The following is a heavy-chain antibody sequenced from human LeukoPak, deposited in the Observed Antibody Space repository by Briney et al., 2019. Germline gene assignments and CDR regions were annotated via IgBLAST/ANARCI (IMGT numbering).Heavy chain of an antibody. Sequence: SETLSLTCTVSGGSISSYYWSWIRQPPGKGLEWIGYIYYSGSTNYNPSLKSRVTISVDASKNQFSLKLSSVTAADTAVYYCARTNYYYDSSGPFDPWGQGTLVTVSS. J-gene: IGHJ5*02. CDR2: IYYSGST. V-gene: IGHV4-59*08. D-gene: IGHD3-22*01. CDR1: GGSISSYY. CDR3: ARTNYYYDSSGPFDP.